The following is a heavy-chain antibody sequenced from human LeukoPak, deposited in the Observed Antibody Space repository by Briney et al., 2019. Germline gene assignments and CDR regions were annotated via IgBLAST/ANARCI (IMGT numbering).Heavy chain of an antibody. V-gene: IGHV3-48*02. J-gene: IGHJ4*02. D-gene: IGHD1-26*01. CDR1: GYPFSSFS. Sequence: GGSLRLSCAASGYPFSSFSMNWVRQAPGKGLEWVSYISSTSSNIYYADSVQGRFTVSRDNVKNSLYLQMNSLRDDDTAVYYCARDLISGHYTFDYWGQGTLVTVAS. CDR3: ARDLISGHYTFDY. CDR2: ISSTSSNI.